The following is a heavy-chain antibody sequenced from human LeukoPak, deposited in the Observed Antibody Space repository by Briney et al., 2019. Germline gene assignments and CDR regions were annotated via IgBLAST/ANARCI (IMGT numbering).Heavy chain of an antibody. Sequence: SETLSLTCAVYGGSFSGYYWSWIRQPPGKGLEWIGEINHSGSTNYNPSLKSRVTISVDTSKNQFSLKLSSVTAADTAVYYCARTVAGTFDYWGQGTLVTVSS. CDR2: INHSGST. CDR3: ARTVAGTFDY. V-gene: IGHV4-34*01. J-gene: IGHJ4*02. D-gene: IGHD6-19*01. CDR1: GGSFSGYY.